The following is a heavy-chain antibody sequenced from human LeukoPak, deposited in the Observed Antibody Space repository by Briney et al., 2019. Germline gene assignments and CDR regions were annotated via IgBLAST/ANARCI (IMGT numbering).Heavy chain of an antibody. J-gene: IGHJ3*02. D-gene: IGHD4-23*01. CDR1: GGSISSGSYY. V-gene: IGHV4-61*02. Sequence: SETLSLTCTVSGGSISSGSYYWSWIRQPAGKGLEWIGRIYTSGSTNYNPSLKSRVTISVDKSKNQFSLKLSSVTAADTAVYYCARHDYGGAFDIWGQGTMVTVSS. CDR3: ARHDYGGAFDI. CDR2: IYTSGST.